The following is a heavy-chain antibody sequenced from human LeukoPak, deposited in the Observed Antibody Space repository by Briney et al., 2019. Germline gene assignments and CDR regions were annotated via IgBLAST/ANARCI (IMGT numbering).Heavy chain of an antibody. CDR2: IYSGGST. CDR3: ATWGDIVVVPAAPRDY. D-gene: IGHD2-2*01. V-gene: IGHV3-66*02. Sequence: PGGSLRLSCAASALTVSTNYMSWVRQAPGKGRGWVSVIYSGGSTYYAASVKGRFTISRDNSKNPLYLQMNSLTAEDTAVYYCATWGDIVVVPAAPRDYWGQGTLVTVSS. CDR1: ALTVSTNY. J-gene: IGHJ4*02.